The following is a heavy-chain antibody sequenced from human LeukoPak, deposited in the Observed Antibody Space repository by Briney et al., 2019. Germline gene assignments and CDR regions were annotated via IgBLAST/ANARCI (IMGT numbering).Heavy chain of an antibody. Sequence: SETLSLTCAVYGGSFSGYYWSWIRQPPGKGLEWIGEINHSGSTNYNPSLKSRVTISVDTSKNQFSLQLNSVTPEDTAVYYCARGRVGALDYWGQGTLVTVSS. CDR1: GGSFSGYY. CDR3: ARGRVGALDY. CDR2: INHSGST. V-gene: IGHV4-34*01. J-gene: IGHJ4*02. D-gene: IGHD1-26*01.